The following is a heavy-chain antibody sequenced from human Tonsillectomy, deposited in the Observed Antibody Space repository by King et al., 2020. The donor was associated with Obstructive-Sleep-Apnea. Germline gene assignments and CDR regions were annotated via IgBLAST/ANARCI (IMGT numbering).Heavy chain of an antibody. Sequence: VQLVESGGGVVQPGRSLRLSCAASGFTFSIFSMHWVRQAPGKGLEWVAVISLAGSNKFYADSVKGRFTISRDNSKNTLYLQMNNLGGEDTAVYYCARTAEVRGVIRIHYGMDVWGQGTTVTVSS. J-gene: IGHJ6*02. CDR3: ARTAEVRGVIRIHYGMDV. D-gene: IGHD3-10*01. V-gene: IGHV3-30*14. CDR1: GFTFSIFS. CDR2: ISLAGSNK.